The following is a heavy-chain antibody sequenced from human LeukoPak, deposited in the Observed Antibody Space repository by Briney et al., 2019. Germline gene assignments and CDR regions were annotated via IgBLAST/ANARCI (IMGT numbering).Heavy chain of an antibody. CDR3: ARLSHYYDSSGSVY. V-gene: IGHV4-39*01. Sequence: PSETLSLTCTVTGGSISSSSYYWGWVRQPPGKGLEWIGSIYYRGSTYYNSSLKSRVTISVDTSKNLFSLKLSSVTAADTAVYYCARLSHYYDSSGSVYWGQGTLVTVSS. CDR2: IYYRGST. CDR1: GGSISSSSYY. D-gene: IGHD3-22*01. J-gene: IGHJ4*02.